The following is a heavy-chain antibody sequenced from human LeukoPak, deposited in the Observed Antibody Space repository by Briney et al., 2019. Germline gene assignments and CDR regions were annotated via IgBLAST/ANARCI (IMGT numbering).Heavy chain of an antibody. D-gene: IGHD5-18*01. CDR1: GFTFSSYA. Sequence: PGRSLRLSCAASGFTFSSYAMHWVCQAQGKGLEWVAVISYDGSNKYYADSVKGRFTISRDNSKNTLYLQMNSLRAEDTAVYYCARDGRYSYAPNFDYWGQGTLVTVSS. CDR3: ARDGRYSYAPNFDY. V-gene: IGHV3-30*04. CDR2: ISYDGSNK. J-gene: IGHJ4*02.